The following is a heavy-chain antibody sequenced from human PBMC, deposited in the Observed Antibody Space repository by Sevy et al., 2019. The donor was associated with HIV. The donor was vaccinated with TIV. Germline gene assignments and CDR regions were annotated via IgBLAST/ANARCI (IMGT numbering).Heavy chain of an antibody. D-gene: IGHD3-22*01. J-gene: IGHJ4*02. V-gene: IGHV3-11*01. CDR2: RSTSGYDI. Sequence: GGSLRLSCAASGFTLNDVYMNWIRQVPGKGLQWISYRSTSGYDIFYADSVKGRFIMSRDNAKNSLFLQMNRLRAEDTAVYYCVRGHPHTIYYESSFDFWGPGTLVTVSS. CDR3: VRGHPHTIYYESSFDF. CDR1: GFTLNDVY.